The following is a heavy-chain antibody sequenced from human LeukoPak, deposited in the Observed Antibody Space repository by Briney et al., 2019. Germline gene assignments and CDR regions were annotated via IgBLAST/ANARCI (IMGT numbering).Heavy chain of an antibody. Sequence: SETLSLTCTVSGGSISSYYWSWIRQPAGKGLEWIRRIYTSGSTNYNPSLKSRVTMSVDTSKNQFSLKLSSVTAADTAVYYCARETAMVKNYYYYYYMDVWGKGTTVTTSS. D-gene: IGHD5-18*01. CDR1: GGSISSYY. CDR2: IYTSGST. J-gene: IGHJ6*03. CDR3: ARETAMVKNYYYYYYMDV. V-gene: IGHV4-4*07.